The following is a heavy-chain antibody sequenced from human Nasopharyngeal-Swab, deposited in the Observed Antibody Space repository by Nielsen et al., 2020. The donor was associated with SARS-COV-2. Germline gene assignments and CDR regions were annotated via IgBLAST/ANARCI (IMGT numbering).Heavy chain of an antibody. Sequence: ETLSLTCAASGFTFSSYAMTWIRQAPGKGLEWVSGVSGSGGTTKYADSVKGRFTISRDNSKNKLYLQMHSLRAEDTAVYYCAKDRYCSGGACYFNGFDYWGQGTLVTVSS. CDR1: GFTFSSYA. V-gene: IGHV3-23*01. D-gene: IGHD2-15*01. CDR3: AKDRYCSGGACYFNGFDY. J-gene: IGHJ4*02. CDR2: VSGSGGTT.